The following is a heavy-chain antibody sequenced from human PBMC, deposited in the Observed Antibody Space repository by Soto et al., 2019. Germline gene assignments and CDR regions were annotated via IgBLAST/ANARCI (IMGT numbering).Heavy chain of an antibody. D-gene: IGHD3-16*02. CDR3: AGRNSLASVSLNFRELSNYKWIDP. CDR2: IYYIGST. J-gene: IGHJ5*02. V-gene: IGHV4-39*01. CDR1: GDSITNSNYY. Sequence: QLQLQESGPGLVKPSETLSLTCTVSGDSITNSNYYWGWFRQPPGKGLEWIASIYYIGSTYYNPSLKSRVTMSVDTSNNQLSLNLNSVTASDTAVYYCAGRNSLASVSLNFRELSNYKWIDPWGPGTLVTVSS.